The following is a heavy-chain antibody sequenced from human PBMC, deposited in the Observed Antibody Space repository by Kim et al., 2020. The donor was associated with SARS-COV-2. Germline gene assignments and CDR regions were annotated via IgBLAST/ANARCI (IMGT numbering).Heavy chain of an antibody. CDR1: GVSISQYY. CDR3: ARDGGRDSWLHPDWFDP. Sequence: SETLSLTCTVSGVSISQYYWSWIRQSPGKGLEWIGYISDSGGPNYSPSLDTRFSISMEKSTNQVSLKARSVTPEDSAVYFCARDGGRDSWLHPDWFDPWGQGLLVTVAA. J-gene: IGHJ5*02. V-gene: IGHV4-4*08. D-gene: IGHD2-21*02. CDR2: ISDSGGP.